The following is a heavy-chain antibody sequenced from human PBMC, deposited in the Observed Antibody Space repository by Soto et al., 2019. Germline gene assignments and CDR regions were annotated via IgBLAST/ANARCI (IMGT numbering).Heavy chain of an antibody. J-gene: IGHJ5*02. V-gene: IGHV1-69*13. Sequence: SVKVSCKASGGTFSSYAISWVRQAPGQGLEWMGGIVPIFGTANYAQKFQGRVTITAYESTSTAYMELSSLISEDTAVYYCASRNSGGPGGSPYWFDPWGQGTLVTVSS. CDR3: ASRNSGGPGGSPYWFDP. D-gene: IGHD2-8*02. CDR1: GGTFSSYA. CDR2: IVPIFGTA.